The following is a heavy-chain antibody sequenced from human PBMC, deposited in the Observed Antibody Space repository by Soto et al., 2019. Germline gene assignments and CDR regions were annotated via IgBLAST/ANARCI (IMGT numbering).Heavy chain of an antibody. D-gene: IGHD3-22*01. J-gene: IGHJ3*02. CDR2: IYHSGST. CDR3: ARLGYYYDSSGYAFDI. Sequence: SETLSVTCAVSCGSISSSNWWSWVRQPPGKGLEWIGEIYHSGSTNYNPSLKSRVTISVDKSKNQFSLKLSSVTAADTAVYYCARLGYYYDSSGYAFDIWGQGTMVTVSS. CDR1: CGSISSSNW. V-gene: IGHV4-4*02.